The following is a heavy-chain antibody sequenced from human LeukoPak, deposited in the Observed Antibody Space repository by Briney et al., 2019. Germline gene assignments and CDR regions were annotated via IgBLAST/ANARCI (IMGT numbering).Heavy chain of an antibody. J-gene: IGHJ4*02. D-gene: IGHD3-16*01. CDR3: ARLDANYFDY. CDR2: IYYRGST. V-gene: IGHV4-59*08. CDR1: GGSISSYY. Sequence: PSETLSLTCTVSGGSISSYYWSWLRQPPGKGLEWIGYIYYRGSTSYNPSLKSRVTLSVDTSKNQFSLKLSSVTAADTAVYYCARLDANYFDYWGQGTLVTVSS.